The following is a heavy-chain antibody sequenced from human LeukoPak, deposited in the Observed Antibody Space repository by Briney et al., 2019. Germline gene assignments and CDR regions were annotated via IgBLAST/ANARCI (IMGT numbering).Heavy chain of an antibody. CDR2: LSGSGITT. D-gene: IGHD6-19*01. CDR1: GFTFSNSA. J-gene: IGHJ4*01. Sequence: GGSLTLSCAAPGFTFSNSAMSWLRQAPGKGLEWVSTLSGSGITTNYADSVKGRFTISSDPSQNTLYLQMNRLRAEDPAVYYCAKGIYSSGWSYFDYWGHGTLVTVSS. CDR3: AKGIYSSGWSYFDY. V-gene: IGHV3-23*01.